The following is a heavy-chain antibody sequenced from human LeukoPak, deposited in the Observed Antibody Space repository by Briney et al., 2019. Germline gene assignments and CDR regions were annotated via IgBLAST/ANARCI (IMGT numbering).Heavy chain of an antibody. Sequence: SQTLSLTCTVSGGSISSGDYYWSWIRQPPGKGLEWIGYISYSGSTYYNPSLKSRVSISVDTSKNQFSLKLSSVTAADTAVYYCARDTFEDRSGSYYYAMDVWGQGTTVTVS. J-gene: IGHJ6*02. CDR1: GGSISSGDYY. CDR2: ISYSGST. D-gene: IGHD2-15*01. V-gene: IGHV4-30-4*01. CDR3: ARDTFEDRSGSYYYAMDV.